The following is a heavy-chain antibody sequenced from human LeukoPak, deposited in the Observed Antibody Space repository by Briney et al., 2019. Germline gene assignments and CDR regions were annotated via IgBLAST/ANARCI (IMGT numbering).Heavy chain of an antibody. Sequence: ASVRVSCKPSGHPFTDYYIHWVRQAPGQGLEWMGWINPNSGGTNYAQTFQGRVTMTRDTSISTAYMELSRLTSDDTAVYYCARASGYDYLQIDYWGQGTLVTVSS. D-gene: IGHD5-12*01. V-gene: IGHV1-2*02. CDR3: ARASGYDYLQIDY. CDR2: INPNSGGT. CDR1: GHPFTDYY. J-gene: IGHJ4*02.